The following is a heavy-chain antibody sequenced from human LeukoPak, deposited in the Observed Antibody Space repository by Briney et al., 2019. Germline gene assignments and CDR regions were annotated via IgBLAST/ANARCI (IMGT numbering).Heavy chain of an antibody. V-gene: IGHV4-59*01. D-gene: IGHD3-10*01. CDR2: IYYSGST. Sequence: SETLSLTCTVSGGSISSYYWSWIRQPPGKGLEWIGYIYYSGSTNYNPSLKSRVTISVDASKNQFSLKLSSVTAADTAVYYCARGFVASYWGQGTLVTVSS. J-gene: IGHJ4*02. CDR3: ARGFVASY. CDR1: GGSISSYY.